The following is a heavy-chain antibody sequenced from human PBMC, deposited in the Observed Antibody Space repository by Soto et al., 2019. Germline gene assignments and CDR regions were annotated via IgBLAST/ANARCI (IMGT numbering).Heavy chain of an antibody. Sequence: GGSLRLSCTASGFTFRDYAMSWFRQAPWKGLEWVGFIRSKAYGGTTEYAASVKGRFTISRDDSKSIAYLQMNSLKTEDTAVYYCTRATTRITIFGVVIMSPGPGYWGQGTLVTVSS. D-gene: IGHD3-3*01. CDR1: GFTFRDYA. CDR3: TRATTRITIFGVVIMSPGPGY. V-gene: IGHV3-49*03. J-gene: IGHJ4*02. CDR2: IRSKAYGGTT.